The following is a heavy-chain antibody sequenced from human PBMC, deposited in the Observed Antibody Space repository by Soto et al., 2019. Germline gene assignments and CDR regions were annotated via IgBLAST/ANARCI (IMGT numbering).Heavy chain of an antibody. D-gene: IGHD2-21*01. J-gene: IGHJ5*02. CDR1: GGSFSPNY. V-gene: IGHV4-59*12. CDR2: IYYGGTT. CDR3: ERLGDFSPPPAP. Sequence: SETLSLTCTVSGGSFSPNYWSWFRQPPGKGLEWVGYIYYGGTTSYNPSLKSRVTISLETSKSQVSLRLASVTAANTAVYYDERLGDFSPPPAPWAPGFLVPVSS.